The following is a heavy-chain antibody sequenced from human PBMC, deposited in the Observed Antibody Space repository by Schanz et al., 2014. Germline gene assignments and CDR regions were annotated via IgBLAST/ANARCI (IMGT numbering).Heavy chain of an antibody. D-gene: IGHD6-13*01. CDR2: IIPILGIA. V-gene: IGHV1-69*02. CDR1: GGTFSIYT. Sequence: QVQLVQSGAEVKKPGSSVKVSCKASGGTFSIYTISWVRQAPGQGLEWMGRIIPILGIANYAQKFQGRVTITADKSTFTAYMDVSSLRSEDTAVYYCASSGAGYSSSWDFDYWGQGTLVTVSS. J-gene: IGHJ4*02. CDR3: ASSGAGYSSSWDFDY.